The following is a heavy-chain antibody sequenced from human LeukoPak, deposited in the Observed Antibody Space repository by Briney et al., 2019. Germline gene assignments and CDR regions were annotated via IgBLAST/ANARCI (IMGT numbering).Heavy chain of an antibody. CDR2: IHHSGST. D-gene: IGHD2-2*01. CDR1: GGSFSGYY. Sequence: SETLSLTCAVYGGSFSGYYWSWIRQPPGKGLEWIGEIHHSGSTNSNPSLKSRVTISVDTSKNQFSLKLSSVTAADKAVYYCARGSVNYCSSTSCSGAFDIWGQGTMVTVSS. V-gene: IGHV4-34*01. CDR3: ARGSVNYCSSTSCSGAFDI. J-gene: IGHJ3*02.